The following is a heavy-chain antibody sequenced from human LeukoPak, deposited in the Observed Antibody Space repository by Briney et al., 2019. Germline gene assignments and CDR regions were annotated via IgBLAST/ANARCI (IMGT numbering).Heavy chain of an antibody. V-gene: IGHV4-59*08. CDR2: IYYSGST. D-gene: IGHD4-17*01. CDR1: GGSISDYY. J-gene: IGHJ6*03. CDR3: ARCDGASLYYYYMDV. Sequence: SETLSLTCTVSGGSISDYYWSWIRQPPGKGLEWIGYIYYSGSTNYNPSLKSRVTISVATSKNQFSLKLISVTAADTAVYYCARCDGASLYYYYMDVWGKGTTVTVSS.